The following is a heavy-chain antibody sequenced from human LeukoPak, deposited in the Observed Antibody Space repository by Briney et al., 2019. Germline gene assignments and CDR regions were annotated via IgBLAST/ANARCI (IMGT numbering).Heavy chain of an antibody. CDR1: GFTFGSYA. CDR2: ISGSGGST. Sequence: GGSLRLSCAASGFTFGSYAMSWVRQAPGKGLEWVSAISGSGGSTYYADSVKGRFTISRDNSKNTLYLQMNSLRAEDTAVYYCAKRLIGGPEYFQHWGQGTLVTVSS. CDR3: AKRLIGGPEYFQH. D-gene: IGHD4-23*01. J-gene: IGHJ1*01. V-gene: IGHV3-23*01.